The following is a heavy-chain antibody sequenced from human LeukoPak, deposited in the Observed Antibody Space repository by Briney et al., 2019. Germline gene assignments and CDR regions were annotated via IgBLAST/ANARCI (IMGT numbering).Heavy chain of an antibody. CDR1: GFTFSSYA. J-gene: IGHJ6*04. V-gene: IGHV3-23*01. D-gene: IGHD3-10*02. CDR2: ISGSGGST. CDR3: AELGITMIGGV. Sequence: GGSLRLSCAASGFTFSSYAMSWVRQAPGKGLEWVSAISGSGGSTYYADSVKGRFTISRDNAKNSLYLQMNSLRAEDTAVYYCAELGITMIGGVWGKGTKVTISS.